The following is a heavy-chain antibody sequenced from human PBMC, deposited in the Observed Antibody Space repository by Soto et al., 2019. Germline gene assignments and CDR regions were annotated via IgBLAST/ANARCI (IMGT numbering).Heavy chain of an antibody. CDR1: GGTFSTYT. Sequence: SVKVSCKATGGTFSTYTITLVRHSPGQGLEWMGRIIPIIGIINYAQKFQGRVTISADKFTGTAYMELTGLRSDDKAVYYCAGDPDSHYNDSHASSYPWGQGTLVTVSS. J-gene: IGHJ5*02. CDR2: IIPIIGII. D-gene: IGHD4-4*01. CDR3: AGDPDSHYNDSHASSYP. V-gene: IGHV1-69*04.